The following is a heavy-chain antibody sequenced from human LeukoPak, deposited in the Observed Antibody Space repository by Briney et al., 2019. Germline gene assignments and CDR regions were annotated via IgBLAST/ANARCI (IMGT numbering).Heavy chain of an antibody. D-gene: IGHD3-10*01. CDR2: IYYSGST. CDR1: GGSISSYY. V-gene: IGHV4-59*08. Sequence: PSETLSLTCTVSGGSISSYYWSWIRQPPGKGLEWIGYIYYSGSTNCNPSLKSRVTISVDTSKNQFSLKLSSVTAADTAVYYCASSITRNWFDPWGQGTLVTVSS. CDR3: ASSITRNWFDP. J-gene: IGHJ5*02.